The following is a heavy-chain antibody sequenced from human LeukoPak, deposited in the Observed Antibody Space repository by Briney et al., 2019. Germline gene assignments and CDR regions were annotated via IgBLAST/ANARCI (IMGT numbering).Heavy chain of an antibody. J-gene: IGHJ4*02. V-gene: IGHV4-34*01. D-gene: IGHD3-10*01. CDR3: ASYGSGSYRASDY. CDR2: INHSGST. Sequence: SETLSLTCTVSGGSISSYYWSWIRQPPGKGLEWIGEINHSGSTNYNPSLKSRVTISVDTSKNQFSLKLSSVTAADTAVYYCASYGSGSYRASDYWGQGTLVTVSS. CDR1: GGSISSYY.